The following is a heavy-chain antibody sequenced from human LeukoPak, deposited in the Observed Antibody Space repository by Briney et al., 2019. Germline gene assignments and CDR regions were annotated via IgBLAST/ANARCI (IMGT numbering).Heavy chain of an antibody. V-gene: IGHV4-39*01. Sequence: SETLSLTCTVSGGSISGSSYYWAWIRQPPGKGLEWIGNIFYTGSAYYNPSLKSRVTISVDTSKNQFSLRLTSVSAADTAVFYCGRHAVGPKDNWFDPWGQGTLVTVSS. CDR2: IFYTGSA. D-gene: IGHD1-26*01. CDR3: GRHAVGPKDNWFDP. J-gene: IGHJ5*02. CDR1: GGSISGSSYY.